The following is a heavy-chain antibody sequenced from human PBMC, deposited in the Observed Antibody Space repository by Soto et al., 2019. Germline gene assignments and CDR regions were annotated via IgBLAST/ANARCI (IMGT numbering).Heavy chain of an antibody. CDR2: ISGSGGST. D-gene: IGHD3-16*01. CDR3: AKYFMITFGGVS. J-gene: IGHJ4*02. CDR1: GFTFSSYA. V-gene: IGHV3-23*01. Sequence: EVQLLESGGGFVQPGGSLRLSCAASGFTFSSYAMSWVRQAPGKGLEWVSAISGSGGSTYYADSVKGRFTISRDNSKNTLYLQTNSLRAEDAAVYYCAKYFMITFGGVSWGQGTLVTVSS.